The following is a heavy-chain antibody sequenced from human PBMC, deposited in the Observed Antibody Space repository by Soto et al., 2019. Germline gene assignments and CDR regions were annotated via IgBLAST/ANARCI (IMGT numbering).Heavy chain of an antibody. CDR1: GFTSSSYS. CDR2: ISSSSSTI. D-gene: IGHD6-19*01. Sequence: EVQLVESGGGLVQPGGSLRLSCAASGFTSSSYSMNWVRQAPGKGLEWVSYISSSSSTIYYADSVKGRFTISRDNAKNSLYLQMNSLRAEDTAVYYCARSDSSGWYQAFDYWGQGTLVTVSS. V-gene: IGHV3-48*01. CDR3: ARSDSSGWYQAFDY. J-gene: IGHJ4*02.